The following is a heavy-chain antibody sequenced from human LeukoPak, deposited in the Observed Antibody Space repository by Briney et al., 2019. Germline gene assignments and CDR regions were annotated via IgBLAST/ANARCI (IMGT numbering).Heavy chain of an antibody. CDR1: GFLFRNYA. V-gene: IGHV3-30*04. J-gene: IGHJ4*02. D-gene: IGHD3-22*01. Sequence: PGGSLRLSCVGSGFLFRNYAMHWVRQAPGKGLEWVAVIIYDGRVENYADSVKGRFTISRDNSKNTLYLQMNDLTSEDTAVYYCASNTPLSTWLLIYWGQGTLVTVSS. CDR3: ASNTPLSTWLLIY. CDR2: IIYDGRVE.